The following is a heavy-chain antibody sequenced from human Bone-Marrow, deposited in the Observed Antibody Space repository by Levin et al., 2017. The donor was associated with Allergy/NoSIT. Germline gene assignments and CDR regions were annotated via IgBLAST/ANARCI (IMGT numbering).Heavy chain of an antibody. Sequence: RSQTLSLTCGVSGFSITSGYYWGWVRQPPGKGLEWIGSIFHSGITYYNPSLKSRVTISVDTSKNQFSLKLTSVTAADTALYYCARNEYSYDSSGYLIFAFDIWGQGTMFTISS. V-gene: IGHV4-38-2*01. CDR2: IFHSGIT. CDR1: GFSITSGYY. CDR3: ARNEYSYDSSGYLIFAFDI. J-gene: IGHJ3*02. D-gene: IGHD3-22*01.